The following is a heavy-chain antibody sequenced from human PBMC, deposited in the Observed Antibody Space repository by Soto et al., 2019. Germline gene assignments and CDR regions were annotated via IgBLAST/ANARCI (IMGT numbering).Heavy chain of an antibody. V-gene: IGHV4-31*03. Sequence: SDTLSLTCIFSRTSISSNYFYWTLIRQHPGKGLEWIGYIYYSGNTYYNPSLKSRFTILVDTSKNHFSLKLSSVTAADTAVYYCARGSSIAGLYYGMDVWGQGTTVS. CDR3: ARGSSIAGLYYGMDV. D-gene: IGHD6-6*01. CDR1: RTSISSNYFY. CDR2: IYYSGNT. J-gene: IGHJ6*02.